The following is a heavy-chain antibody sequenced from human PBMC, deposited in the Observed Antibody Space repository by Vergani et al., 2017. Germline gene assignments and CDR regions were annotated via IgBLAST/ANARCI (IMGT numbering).Heavy chain of an antibody. CDR3: ARGNPNWLDP. CDR2: INHSGST. J-gene: IGHJ5*02. Sequence: QVQLQQWGAGLLKPSETLSLTCAVYGGSFSGYYWSWIRQPPGKGLEWIGEINHSGSTNYNPSLKSRVTISVDTSKNQFSLKLSSVTAADTAVYYCARGNPNWLDPWGQGTLVTVSS. CDR1: GGSFSGYY. V-gene: IGHV4-34*01.